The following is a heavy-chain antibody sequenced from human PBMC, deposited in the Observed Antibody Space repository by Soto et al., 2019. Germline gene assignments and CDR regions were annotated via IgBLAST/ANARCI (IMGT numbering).Heavy chain of an antibody. J-gene: IGHJ6*02. CDR3: GREGQQLAEEQSFQFNCVDV. CDR1: GYNLREYG. V-gene: IGHV1-18*01. D-gene: IGHD6-13*01. Sequence: QVHLVQSGVEVKKPGASVKVSCTAHGYNLREYGVSWLRQVPGQGFEWMGWISGDNVNRRSSQRFQDRLTMTTDTCTITASMDLRTLRSDDTAVYFCGREGQQLAEEQSFQFNCVDVWGQGTSVTVSS. CDR2: ISGDNVNR.